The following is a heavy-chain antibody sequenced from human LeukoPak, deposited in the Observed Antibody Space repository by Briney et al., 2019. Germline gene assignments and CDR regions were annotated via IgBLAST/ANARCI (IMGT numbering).Heavy chain of an antibody. Sequence: SETLSLTCTVSGGSISSGDYYWSWIRQPPGKGLEWIGYIYYSGSTYYNPSLKSRVTISVDTSKNQFSLKLSSVTAADTAVYYCARGKGDYYGSGSYGYWGQGTLVTVSS. CDR3: ARGKGDYYGSGSYGY. D-gene: IGHD3-10*01. J-gene: IGHJ4*02. CDR1: GGSISSGDYY. V-gene: IGHV4-30-4*01. CDR2: IYYSGST.